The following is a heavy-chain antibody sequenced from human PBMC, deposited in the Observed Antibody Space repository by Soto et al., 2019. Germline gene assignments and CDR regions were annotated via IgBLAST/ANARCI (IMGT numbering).Heavy chain of an antibody. J-gene: IGHJ6*02. D-gene: IGHD4-17*01. Sequence: EVQLLESGGGLVQPGGSLRLSCAASGFTFSSYAMSWVRQAPGKGLEWVSAISGSGGSTYYADSVKGRFTISRDNSKNTLYRQMNSLRAEDTAVYYCATYDGAYYYGMDVWGQGTTVTVSS. CDR3: ATYDGAYYYGMDV. CDR2: ISGSGGST. V-gene: IGHV3-23*01. CDR1: GFTFSSYA.